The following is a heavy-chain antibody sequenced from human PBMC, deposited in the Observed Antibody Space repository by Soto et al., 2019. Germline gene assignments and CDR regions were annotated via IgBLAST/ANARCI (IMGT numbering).Heavy chain of an antibody. D-gene: IGHD3-3*01. CDR1: GYTFTSYA. Sequence: ASVKVSCKASGYTFTSYAMHWVRQAPGQRLEWMGWINAGNGNTKYSQKFQGRVTITRDTSASTAYMELSSLRSEDTAVYYCARDWYYDFWSGYPGNWFDPWGQGTLVTVSS. CDR3: ARDWYYDFWSGYPGNWFDP. J-gene: IGHJ5*02. CDR2: INAGNGNT. V-gene: IGHV1-3*01.